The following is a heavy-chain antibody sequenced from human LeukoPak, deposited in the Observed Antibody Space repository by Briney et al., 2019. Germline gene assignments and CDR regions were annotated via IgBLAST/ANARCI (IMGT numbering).Heavy chain of an antibody. CDR3: ARNPHVTKKGVDYIWYFDL. CDR1: GYSITSGYY. V-gene: IGHV4-38-2*02. Sequence: SETLSLTCTVSGYSITSGYYWGWIRQPPGKGLEWIGSMYHRGSTYYNPSLKSRVTISVDTSKNQFSLKLTSVTAADTAVYYCARNPHVTKKGVDYIWYFDLWGRGTLVTVSS. CDR2: MYHRGST. D-gene: IGHD2-8*01. J-gene: IGHJ2*01.